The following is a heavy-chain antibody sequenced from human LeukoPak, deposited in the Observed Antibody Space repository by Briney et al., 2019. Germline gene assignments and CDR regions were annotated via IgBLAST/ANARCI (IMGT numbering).Heavy chain of an antibody. V-gene: IGHV3-23*01. CDR3: AKGSIAAAGTVYFDY. J-gene: IGHJ4*02. CDR2: ISGSGGST. D-gene: IGHD6-13*01. CDR1: GFTFSSYA. Sequence: PGGSLRLSCVASGFTFSSYAMSWVRQAPGKGLEWVSAISGSGGSTYYADSVKGRFTISRDNSKNTLYLQMNSLRVEDTALYCCAKGSIAAAGTVYFDYWGQGALVTVSS.